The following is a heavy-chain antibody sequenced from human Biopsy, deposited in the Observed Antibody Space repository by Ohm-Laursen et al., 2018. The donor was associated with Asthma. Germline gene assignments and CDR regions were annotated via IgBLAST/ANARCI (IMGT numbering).Heavy chain of an antibody. J-gene: IGHJ6*02. CDR1: GFSFSDYY. Sequence: SLRLSCTASGFSFSDYYMTWMRQAPGKGLEWASSISSSGSTTYPAESVKGRFTISRDNAQKSLFLQMGSLRAEDTAIYYCARVFESSEWSPFYHFGLDVWGQGTTVAVSS. D-gene: IGHD6-25*01. V-gene: IGHV3-11*01. CDR3: ARVFESSEWSPFYHFGLDV. CDR2: ISSSGSTT.